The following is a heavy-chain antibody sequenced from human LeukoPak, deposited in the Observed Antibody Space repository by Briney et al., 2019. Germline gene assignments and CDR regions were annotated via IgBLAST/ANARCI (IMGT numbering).Heavy chain of an antibody. CDR2: INPNSGDT. CDR1: GYIFTGYY. CDR3: AQWSELDTAMVF. D-gene: IGHD5-18*01. Sequence: ASVKVSCKASGYIFTGYYMHWVRQAPGQGLEWMGWINPNSGDTNYAQKFQGRVTMTRDTSISTAYMELSRLRSDDTAVYYCAQWSELDTAMVFWGQGTLVTVSS. J-gene: IGHJ4*02. V-gene: IGHV1-2*02.